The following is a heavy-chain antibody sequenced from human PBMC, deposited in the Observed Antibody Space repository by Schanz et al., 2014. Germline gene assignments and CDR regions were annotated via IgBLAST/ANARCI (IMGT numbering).Heavy chain of an antibody. Sequence: QVQLVQSGSELKKPGASVKVSCKASGYTFTNYAINWVRQAPGQGLEWMGQINPNSGATIYAQNFQGRVTMTRDTSISTAYMELSRLRSDDTAVYYCARGLVRYFAYWGQGTLVTVSS. CDR3: ARGLVRYFAY. CDR2: INPNSGAT. J-gene: IGHJ4*02. D-gene: IGHD2-8*02. V-gene: IGHV1-2*06. CDR1: GYTFTNYA.